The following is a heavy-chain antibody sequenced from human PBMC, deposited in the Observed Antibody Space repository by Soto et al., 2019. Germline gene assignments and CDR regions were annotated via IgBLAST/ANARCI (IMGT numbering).Heavy chain of an antibody. CDR1: GGSISSGGYY. V-gene: IGHV4-31*03. D-gene: IGHD1-1*01. CDR2: IYYSGST. J-gene: IGHJ4*02. CDR3: ARDAATGTGATRFDY. Sequence: PSETLSLTCTVSGGSISSGGYYWSWIRQHPGKGLEWIGYIYYSGSTYYNPSLKSRVTISVDTSKNQFSLKLSSVTAADTAVYYCARDAATGTGATRFDYWGQGTLVTVSS.